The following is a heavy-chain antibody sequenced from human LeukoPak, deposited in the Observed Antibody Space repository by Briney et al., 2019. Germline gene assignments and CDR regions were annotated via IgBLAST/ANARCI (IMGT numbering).Heavy chain of an antibody. CDR2: MNPNSGNT. V-gene: IGHV1-8*01. CDR3: ASFGYGDYRYYFDY. D-gene: IGHD4-17*01. J-gene: IGHJ4*01. Sequence: GASVKVSCKASGYTFTSYDINWVRQATGQGLEWIGWMNPNSGNTGYAQKFQGRVTMTRNTSISTAYMELSSLRSEDTAVYYCASFGYGDYRYYFDYWGQGTLVTVSS. CDR1: GYTFTSYD.